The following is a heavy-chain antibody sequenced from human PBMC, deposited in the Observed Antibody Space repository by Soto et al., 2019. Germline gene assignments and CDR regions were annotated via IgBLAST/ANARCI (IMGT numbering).Heavy chain of an antibody. Sequence: GGSLRLSCAVSGFIFSNYAMSWVRQAPGKGLEWVSAISGSGGNTYYADSVRGRFTTSRDNPKNALYLQMNNLRAEDTAVYYCAKEHRVITSGDAFDIWGQGTMVTVSS. CDR2: ISGSGGNT. J-gene: IGHJ3*02. CDR1: GFIFSNYA. CDR3: AKEHRVITSGDAFDI. D-gene: IGHD3-3*01. V-gene: IGHV3-23*01.